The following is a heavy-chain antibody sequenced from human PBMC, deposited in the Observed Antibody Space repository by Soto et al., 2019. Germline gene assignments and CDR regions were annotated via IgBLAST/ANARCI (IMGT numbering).Heavy chain of an antibody. V-gene: IGHV4-34*01. CDR1: SGSFSGYY. CDR2: LYQGLSI. Sequence: SETLSLTCAVYSGSFSGYYWSWIRQPPGKGLEWIGELYQGLSIIYNPSLESRVTISGDSSKNQFSLKLRSVTAADTAVYYCARHGGYYFDFWGQGTLVTVSS. J-gene: IGHJ4*02. CDR3: ARHGGYYFDF.